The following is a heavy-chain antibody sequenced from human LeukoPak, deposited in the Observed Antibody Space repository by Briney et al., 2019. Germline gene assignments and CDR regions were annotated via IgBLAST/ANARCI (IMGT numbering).Heavy chain of an antibody. J-gene: IGHJ3*02. V-gene: IGHV4-4*07. D-gene: IGHD3-22*01. CDR2: IYTSGST. CDR3: ARDRYYYDTSGYYSTFDT. Sequence: SETLSLTCTVSGGSISSYYWSWIRQPAGKGLEWIGRIYTSGSTNYNPSLKSRVTMSVDTSKNQFSLKLTSVTAADTAVYYCARDRYYYDTSGYYSTFDTWGQGTMVTVSS. CDR1: GGSISSYY.